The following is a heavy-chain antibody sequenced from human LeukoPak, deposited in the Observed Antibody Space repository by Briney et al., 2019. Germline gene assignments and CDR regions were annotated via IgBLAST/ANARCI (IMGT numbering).Heavy chain of an antibody. CDR3: ARDPSYYDSSGYSDY. V-gene: IGHV4-59*01. D-gene: IGHD3-22*01. Sequence: PSETLSFTCTVSGGSISGYYWSWIRQPPGKGLEWIGYISFSGSTNQNPSLKSRLTMSVDTSTSTVYMELSSLRSEDTAVYYCARDPSYYDSSGYSDYWGQGTLVTVSS. CDR2: ISFSGST. CDR1: GGSISGYY. J-gene: IGHJ4*02.